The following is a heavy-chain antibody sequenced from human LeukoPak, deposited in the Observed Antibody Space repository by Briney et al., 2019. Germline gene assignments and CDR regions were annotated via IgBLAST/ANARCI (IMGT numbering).Heavy chain of an antibody. V-gene: IGHV3-23*01. J-gene: IGHJ3*02. D-gene: IGHD3-9*01. Sequence: PGGSLRLSCAASGFTFSDYSMNWVRQAPGKGLEWVSRIITSSDRTYYADSVKGRFTISRDNSKNTLYLQMNSLRAEDTAIYYCAKGQRYSWADDAFDMWGQGTMVIVSS. CDR3: AKGQRYSWADDAFDM. CDR1: GFTFSDYS. CDR2: IITSSDRT.